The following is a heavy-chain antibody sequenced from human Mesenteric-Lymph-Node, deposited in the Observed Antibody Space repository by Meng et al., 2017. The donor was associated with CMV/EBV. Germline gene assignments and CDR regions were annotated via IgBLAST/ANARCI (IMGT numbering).Heavy chain of an antibody. J-gene: IGHJ4*02. CDR3: AAMVRGVPDY. CDR1: GFIFTNVG. D-gene: IGHD3-10*01. V-gene: IGHV1-69*01. Sequence: KVSCKACGFIFTNVGISWVRQAPGQGPEWMGGIIPIFGTANYAQKFQGRVTITADESTSTAYMELSSLRSEDTAVYYCAAMVRGVPDYWGQGTLVTVSS. CDR2: IIPIFGTA.